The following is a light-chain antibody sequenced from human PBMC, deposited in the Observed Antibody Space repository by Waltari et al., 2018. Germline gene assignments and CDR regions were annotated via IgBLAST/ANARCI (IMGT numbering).Light chain of an antibody. J-gene: IGLJ1*01. V-gene: IGLV2-14*01. CDR3: SSYTTSSAPGV. Sequence: QSALTQPASVSGSPGQSITISCSGTDSDVGAYDFVPWYQQHPGKAPHLIRSEVSNRPSGIANRISASNTGSPASLTISGLQAEDEADYYCSSYTTSSAPGVFGTGTRVTVL. CDR1: DSDVGAYDF. CDR2: EVS.